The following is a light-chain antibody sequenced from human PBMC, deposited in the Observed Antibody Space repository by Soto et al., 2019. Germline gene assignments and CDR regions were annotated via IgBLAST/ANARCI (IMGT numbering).Light chain of an antibody. CDR3: SSFAGNNNLR. CDR1: SSDVGGYNF. J-gene: IGLJ2*01. Sequence: HSVLTQPPSASGSPGQSVAISCTGTSSDVGGYNFVSWYRQHPGKAPKLIIYEVTKRPSGVPDRFSGSKSGNTASLTVSGLQAEDEADYYCSSFAGNNNLRFGGGTKLTVL. CDR2: EVT. V-gene: IGLV2-8*01.